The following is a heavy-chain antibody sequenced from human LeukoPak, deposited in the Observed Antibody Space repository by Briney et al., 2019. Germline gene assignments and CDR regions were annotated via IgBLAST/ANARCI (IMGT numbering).Heavy chain of an antibody. CDR3: ARDIAVAGTENFDY. V-gene: IGHV7-4-1*02. J-gene: IGHJ4*02. Sequence: GASVKVSCKASGYTFTSYAMNWVRQAPGHGLEWMGWINTNTGNPTYAQGFTGRFVFSLDTSVSTAYLQISSLKAEDTAVYYCARDIAVAGTENFDYWGQGTLVTVSS. D-gene: IGHD6-19*01. CDR1: GYTFTSYA. CDR2: INTNTGNP.